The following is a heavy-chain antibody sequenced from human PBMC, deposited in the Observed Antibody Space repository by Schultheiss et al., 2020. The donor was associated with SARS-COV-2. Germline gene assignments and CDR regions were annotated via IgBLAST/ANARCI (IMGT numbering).Heavy chain of an antibody. CDR2: ISGSGGST. CDR3: AKGEGLYDILTGPSLGMDV. D-gene: IGHD3-9*01. J-gene: IGHJ6*02. CDR1: GFAFSSYW. Sequence: GGSLRLSCAASGFAFSSYWMHWVRQAPGKGLEWVSAISGSGGSTYYADSVKGRFTISRDNSKNTLYLQMNSLRAEDTAVYYCAKGEGLYDILTGPSLGMDVWGQGTTVTVSS. V-gene: IGHV3-23*01.